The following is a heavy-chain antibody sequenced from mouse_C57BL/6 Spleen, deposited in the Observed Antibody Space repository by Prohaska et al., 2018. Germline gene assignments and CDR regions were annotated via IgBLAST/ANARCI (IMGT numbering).Heavy chain of an antibody. V-gene: IGHV1-55*01. D-gene: IGHD1-1*01. J-gene: IGHJ2*01. CDR2: IYPGSGST. CDR3: ARPTVVAPDY. Sequence: IGDIYPGSGSTNYNEKFKSKATLTVDTSSSTAYMQLSSLTSEDSAVYYCARPTVVAPDYWGQGTTLTVSS.